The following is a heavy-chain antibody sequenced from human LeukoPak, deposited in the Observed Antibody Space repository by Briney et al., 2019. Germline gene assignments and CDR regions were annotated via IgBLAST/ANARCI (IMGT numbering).Heavy chain of an antibody. D-gene: IGHD6-25*01. V-gene: IGHV3-23*01. Sequence: GGSLRLSCAASGFIFSSFAMTWVRQAPGKGLEWVSAISGGGGNTYYADSVKGRFTISRDNSKNTLYLQMNSLRAEDTAVYYCAKGYSSGWPYYFDYWGQGTLVTVSS. CDR1: GFIFSSFA. J-gene: IGHJ4*02. CDR2: ISGGGGNT. CDR3: AKGYSSGWPYYFDY.